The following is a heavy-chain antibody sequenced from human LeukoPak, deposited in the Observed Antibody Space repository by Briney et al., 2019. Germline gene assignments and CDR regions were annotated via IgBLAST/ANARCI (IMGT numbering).Heavy chain of an antibody. J-gene: IGHJ6*03. D-gene: IGHD2-2*01. CDR2: IYTSGST. V-gene: IGHV4-4*07. CDR1: GGSISSYY. CDR3: ARVVVVPATNCYMDV. Sequence: PSETLSLTCTVSGGSISSYYWSWVRQPAGKGLEWIGRIYTSGSTNYNPSLKSRVTMSVDTSKNQFSLKLSSVTAADTAVYYCARVVVVPATNCYMDVWGKGTTVTVSS.